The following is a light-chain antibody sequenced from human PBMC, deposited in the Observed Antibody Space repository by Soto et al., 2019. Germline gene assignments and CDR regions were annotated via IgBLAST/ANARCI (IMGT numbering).Light chain of an antibody. CDR2: DAS. CDR3: QQYDNWPPFT. CDR1: RSVSTN. V-gene: IGKV3D-15*01. J-gene: IGKJ2*01. Sequence: EIVMTRSPAILSASPGERATLSCRASRSVSTNLAWYHQKPGQPPRLLIYDASARATGIPARFSGSGSGTEFTLTISSLQSEDFAVYYCQQYDNWPPFTFGQGTKLEIK.